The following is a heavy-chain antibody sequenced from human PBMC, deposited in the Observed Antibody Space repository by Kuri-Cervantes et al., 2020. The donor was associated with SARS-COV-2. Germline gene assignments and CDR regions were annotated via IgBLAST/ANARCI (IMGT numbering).Heavy chain of an antibody. CDR3: AKDPVYYYYYMDV. CDR1: GFTFSSYG. V-gene: IGHV3-30*02. Sequence: GGSLRLSCAASGFTFSSYGMHWVRQAPGKGLEWVAFIRYDGSNKYYVDSVKGRFTISRDNSKNTLYLQMNSLRAEDTAVYYCAKDPVYYYYYMDVWGKGTTVTVSS. CDR2: IRYDGSNK. J-gene: IGHJ6*03.